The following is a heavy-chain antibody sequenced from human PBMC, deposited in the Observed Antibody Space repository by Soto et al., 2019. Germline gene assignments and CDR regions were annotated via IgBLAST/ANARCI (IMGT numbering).Heavy chain of an antibody. J-gene: IGHJ6*02. V-gene: IGHV3-30*18. D-gene: IGHD6-13*01. CDR1: GFTFSSYG. CDR2: ISYDGSNK. CDR3: AKGDVHPSSWYKSDYGMDV. Sequence: PGGSLRLSCAASGFTFSSYGMHWVRQAPGKGLEWVAVISYDGSNKYYADSVKGRFTISRDNSKNTLYLQMNSLRAEDTVVYYCAKGDVHPSSWYKSDYGMDVWGQGTTVTVSS.